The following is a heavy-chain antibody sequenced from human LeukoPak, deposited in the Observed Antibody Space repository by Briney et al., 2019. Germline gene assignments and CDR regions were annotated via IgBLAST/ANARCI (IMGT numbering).Heavy chain of an antibody. Sequence: SETLSLTCTVSGGSISSYYWSWIRQPAGKGLVWIGRIYTSGSTNYNPSLKSRVTMSVDTSKNQFSLKLSSVTAADTAVYYCARASPNRYNWNYVNWFDPWGQGTLVTVSS. CDR2: IYTSGST. J-gene: IGHJ5*02. CDR3: ARASPNRYNWNYVNWFDP. CDR1: GGSISSYY. V-gene: IGHV4-4*07. D-gene: IGHD1-7*01.